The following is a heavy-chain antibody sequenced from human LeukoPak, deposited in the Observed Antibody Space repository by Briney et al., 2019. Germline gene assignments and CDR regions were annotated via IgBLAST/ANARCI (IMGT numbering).Heavy chain of an antibody. J-gene: IGHJ4*02. CDR2: KPKTDGETT. Sequence: PGGSLRLSCAASGFTFSNAYMNWVRQAPGKGLEWVGRKPKTDGETTEYAAPVKDRFSISRDDSKSMMYLQMNSLKTGDTAVYYCITPLPYSAQGGQGTLVTVSS. V-gene: IGHV3-15*07. CDR1: GFTFSNAY. D-gene: IGHD2-21*01. CDR3: ITPLPYSAQ.